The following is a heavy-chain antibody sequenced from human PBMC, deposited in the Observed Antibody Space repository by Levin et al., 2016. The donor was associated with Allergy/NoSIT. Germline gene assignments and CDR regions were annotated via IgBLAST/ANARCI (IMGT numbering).Heavy chain of an antibody. Sequence: SETLSLTCAVYGGSFSGYYWIWIRQPPGKGLEWLGEINHSGSTNYNPSLKSRVTISVDTSKNQFSLELSSVTAADTAVYYCAASEGYCSSTSCYESNYYYYGMDVWGQGTTVTVSS. CDR1: GGSFSGYY. V-gene: IGHV4-34*01. D-gene: IGHD2-2*01. CDR3: AASEGYCSSTSCYESNYYYYGMDV. CDR2: INHSGST. J-gene: IGHJ6*02.